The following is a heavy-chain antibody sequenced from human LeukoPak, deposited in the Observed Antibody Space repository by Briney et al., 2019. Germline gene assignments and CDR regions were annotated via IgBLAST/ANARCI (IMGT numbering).Heavy chain of an antibody. CDR3: ARTGTPGGLDY. J-gene: IGHJ4*02. CDR1: GGSISSGDYY. D-gene: IGHD1-1*01. V-gene: IGHV4-30-4*01. Sequence: SETLSLTRTVSGGSISSGDYYWSWIRQPQGRGLEWIGYIYYSGSTYYNPSLKSRVTISVDTSKNQFSLKLSSVTAADTAVYYCARTGTPGGLDYWGQGTLVTVSS. CDR2: IYYSGST.